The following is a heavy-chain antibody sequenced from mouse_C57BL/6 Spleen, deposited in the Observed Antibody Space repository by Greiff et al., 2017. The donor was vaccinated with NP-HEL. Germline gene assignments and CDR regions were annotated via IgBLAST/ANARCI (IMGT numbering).Heavy chain of an antibody. CDR2: IDPSDSET. J-gene: IGHJ2*01. D-gene: IGHD3-1*01. Sequence: VKLQQPGAELVRPGSSVKLSCKASGYTFTSYWMHWVKQRPIQGLEWIGNIDPSDSETHYNQKFKDKATLTVDKSSSTAYMQLSSLTSEDSAVYYCARSGTPPFDYWGQGTTLTVSS. V-gene: IGHV1-52*01. CDR3: ARSGTPPFDY. CDR1: GYTFTSYW.